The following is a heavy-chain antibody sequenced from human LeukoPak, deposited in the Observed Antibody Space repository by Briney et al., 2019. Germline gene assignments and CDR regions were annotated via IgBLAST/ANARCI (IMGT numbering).Heavy chain of an antibody. D-gene: IGHD1-26*01. CDR2: INRDGSST. J-gene: IGHJ4*02. Sequence: GGSLRLSCAASGFTFRTYWMHWVRQAPGKVLVWVSRINRDGSSTRYTDSVKGRFTISRDNAKNTLYLQMNSLSVEDTALYYCARQYTGSYTFDYWGQGTLVTVSS. V-gene: IGHV3-74*01. CDR1: GFTFRTYW. CDR3: ARQYTGSYTFDY.